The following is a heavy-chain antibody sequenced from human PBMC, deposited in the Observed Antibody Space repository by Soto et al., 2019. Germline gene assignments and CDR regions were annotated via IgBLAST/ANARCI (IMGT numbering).Heavy chain of an antibody. CDR1: GYSFTSYW. D-gene: IGHD4-17*01. V-gene: IGHV5-51*01. CDR3: AGHCSSMTTVTTWAFDI. Sequence: EVQLVQSGAEVKKPGESLKISCKGSGYSFTSYWIGWVRQMPGKGLEWMGIIYPGDSDTRYSPSFQGQVTISADKSISTAYLQWSNLKASDTGMYYCAGHCSSMTTVTTWAFDIWGQGAMVTVSS. J-gene: IGHJ3*02. CDR2: IYPGDSDT.